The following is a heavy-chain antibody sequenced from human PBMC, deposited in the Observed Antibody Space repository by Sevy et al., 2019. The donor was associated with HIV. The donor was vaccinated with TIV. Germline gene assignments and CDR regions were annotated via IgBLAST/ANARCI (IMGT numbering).Heavy chain of an antibody. CDR2: ISTYNGDT. Sequence: ASVKVSCKASGYTFSSYGITWVRQAPGQGLEWMGWISTYNGDTNYAQKFQGRVTMTTDTSTSTAYMDLGSLRFDDTAVYYCARLDLSGSGWYGNGMHVWGQGTTVTVSS. J-gene: IGHJ6*02. D-gene: IGHD6-19*01. CDR3: ARLDLSGSGWYGNGMHV. V-gene: IGHV1-18*01. CDR1: GYTFSSYG.